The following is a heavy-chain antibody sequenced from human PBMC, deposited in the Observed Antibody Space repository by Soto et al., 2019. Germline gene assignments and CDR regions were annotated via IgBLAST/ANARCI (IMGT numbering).Heavy chain of an antibody. CDR3: AREGEGVFWSGYYTHYYYMDV. D-gene: IGHD3-3*01. J-gene: IGHJ6*03. CDR1: GFTFSSYW. Sequence: EVQLVESGGGLVQPGGSLRLSCAASGFTFSSYWMSWVRQAPGKGLEWVANIKQDGSEKYYVDSVKGRFTISRDNAKNSLYLQMNSLRAEDTAVYYCAREGEGVFWSGYYTHYYYMDVWGKGTTVTVSS. V-gene: IGHV3-7*01. CDR2: IKQDGSEK.